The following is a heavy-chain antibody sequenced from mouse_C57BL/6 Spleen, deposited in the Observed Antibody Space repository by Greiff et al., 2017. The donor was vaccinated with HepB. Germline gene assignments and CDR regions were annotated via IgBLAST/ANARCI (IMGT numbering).Heavy chain of an antibody. V-gene: IGHV3-6*01. D-gene: IGHD4-1*01. J-gene: IGHJ1*03. Sequence: EVQLQESGPGLVKPSQSLSLTCSVTGYSITSGYYWTWIRQFPGNKLEWMGYISYDGSNNYNPSLKNRISITRDTSKNQFVLKLNSVTTEDTATYYCARNWDKGNWYFDVWGTGTTVTVSS. CDR2: ISYDGSN. CDR3: ARNWDKGNWYFDV. CDR1: GYSITSGYY.